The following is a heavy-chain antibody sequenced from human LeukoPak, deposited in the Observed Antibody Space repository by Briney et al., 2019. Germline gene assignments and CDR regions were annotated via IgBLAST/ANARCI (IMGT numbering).Heavy chain of an antibody. Sequence: PSETLSLTCTVSGDSISSSSSYWGWIRQPPGEGLEWIGSIYYSGSTYYNPSLKSRVTISVDTSKNQFSLKLSSVTAADTAVYYCARDTVTTCCPDYWGQGTLVTVSS. D-gene: IGHD4-11*01. CDR3: ARDTVTTCCPDY. CDR1: GDSISSSSSY. V-gene: IGHV4-39*07. CDR2: IYYSGST. J-gene: IGHJ4*02.